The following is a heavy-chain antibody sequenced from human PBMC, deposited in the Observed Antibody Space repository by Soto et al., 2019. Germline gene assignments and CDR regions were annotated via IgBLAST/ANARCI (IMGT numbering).Heavy chain of an antibody. Sequence: EVQLVESGGGLVQPGGSLRLSCAVSGFIFSDYWMTWVHQAPGKGLEWVANINPEGSEKYYVDSVKGRFTISRDNAKNALYLQMVGLRAEDSALYYCARARIDYWGRGTLITVSS. J-gene: IGHJ4*02. CDR2: INPEGSEK. CDR3: ARARIDY. V-gene: IGHV3-7*03. CDR1: GFIFSDYW.